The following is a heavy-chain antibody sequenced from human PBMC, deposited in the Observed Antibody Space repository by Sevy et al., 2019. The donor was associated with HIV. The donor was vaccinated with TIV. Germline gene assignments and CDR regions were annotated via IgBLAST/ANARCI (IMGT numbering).Heavy chain of an antibody. CDR1: GFTFSTYG. J-gene: IGHJ4*02. V-gene: IGHV3-30*18. CDR2: VSYDGFKT. CDR3: AKDGGWYNYAPSDY. D-gene: IGHD1-1*01. Sequence: GGSLRLSCAASGFTFSTYGMHWVRLAPGKGLEWVAVVSYDGFKTDYADSMKGRFTISRDNSKNTLYLQMNSLRVEDTALYFCAKDGGWYNYAPSDYWGLGTLVTVSS.